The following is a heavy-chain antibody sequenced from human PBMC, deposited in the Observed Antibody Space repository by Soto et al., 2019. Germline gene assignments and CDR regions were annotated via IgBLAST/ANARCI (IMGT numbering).Heavy chain of an antibody. CDR1: GGSISSYY. J-gene: IGHJ4*02. V-gene: IGHV4-59*12. CDR2: IYYSGST. D-gene: IGHD5-12*01. CDR3: AREYSGYDYRGYYFDY. Sequence: QVQLQESGPGLVKPSETLSLTCTVSGGSISSYYWSWIRQPPGKGLEWIGYIYYSGSTNYNPSLKSRVTISVDTSKNQFSLKLSSVTAADTAVYYCAREYSGYDYRGYYFDYWGQGTLVTVSS.